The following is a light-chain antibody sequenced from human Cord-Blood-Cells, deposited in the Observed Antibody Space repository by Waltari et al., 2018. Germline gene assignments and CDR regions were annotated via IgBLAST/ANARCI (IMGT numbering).Light chain of an antibody. CDR3: AAWDDSLSGVV. J-gene: IGLJ2*01. Sequence: QSVLTQPPSASGTPGQRVTISCSGSSYNTGSNYVYWYQQLPGTAPKLLIYRNNQRPSGVPDRFSGSKSGTSASLAISGLRSEDEADYYCAAWDDSLSGVVFGGGTKLTVL. CDR1: SYNTGSNY. V-gene: IGLV1-47*01. CDR2: RNN.